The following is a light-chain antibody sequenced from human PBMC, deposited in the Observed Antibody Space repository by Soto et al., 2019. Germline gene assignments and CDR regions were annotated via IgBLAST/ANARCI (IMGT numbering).Light chain of an antibody. Sequence: DIVLTQSPATLSVSPGESATLSCRASQSLASNLAWYQQKPGQTPRLLIYGASTRATDIPARFSASGSGTEFTLTIRSLQSEDFAVYCCQQYNGWPRTFGQGTKVEVK. CDR2: GAS. CDR3: QQYNGWPRT. J-gene: IGKJ1*01. CDR1: QSLASN. V-gene: IGKV3-15*01.